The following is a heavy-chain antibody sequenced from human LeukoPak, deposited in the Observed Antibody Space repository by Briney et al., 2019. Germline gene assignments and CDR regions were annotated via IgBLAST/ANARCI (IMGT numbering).Heavy chain of an antibody. CDR3: ARNGYEDYYYYGMDV. Sequence: ASVKVSCKASGYTSTSYGISWVRQAPGQGLEWMGWISAYNGNTNYAQKLQGRVTMTTDTSTSTAYMELRSLRSDDTAVYYCARNGYEDYYYYGMDVWGQGTTVTVSS. V-gene: IGHV1-18*01. D-gene: IGHD5-12*01. J-gene: IGHJ6*02. CDR1: GYTSTSYG. CDR2: ISAYNGNT.